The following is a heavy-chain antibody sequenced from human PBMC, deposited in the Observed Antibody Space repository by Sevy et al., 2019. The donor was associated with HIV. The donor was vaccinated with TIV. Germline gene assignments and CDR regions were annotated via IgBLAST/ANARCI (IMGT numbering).Heavy chain of an antibody. CDR1: GFTFNIYA. CDR3: AKVAYDFWSPQGLDYYYGMDV. CDR2: ISGGGDGT. J-gene: IGHJ6*02. V-gene: IGHV3-23*01. D-gene: IGHD3-3*01. Sequence: GGSLRLSCAASGFTFNIYAMSWVRQAPGKGLEWLSAISGGGDGTYYADSVKGRFTISGDNSKNTLYLQMNSLRAEDTAVYYCAKVAYDFWSPQGLDYYYGMDVWGQGTTVTVSS.